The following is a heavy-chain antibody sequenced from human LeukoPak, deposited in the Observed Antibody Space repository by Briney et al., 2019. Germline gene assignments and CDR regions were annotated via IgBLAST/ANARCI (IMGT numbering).Heavy chain of an antibody. J-gene: IGHJ4*02. CDR1: GGSISSYY. V-gene: IGHV4-59*08. D-gene: IGHD3-22*01. Sequence: SETLSLTCTVSGGSISSYYWSWIRQPPGKGLEWIGYIYYSGSTNYNPSLKSRVTISVDTSKNQFSLKLSSVTAADTAVYYCARQGFVYYDSSGYYPYWGQGTLVTVSS. CDR2: IYYSGST. CDR3: ARQGFVYYDSSGYYPY.